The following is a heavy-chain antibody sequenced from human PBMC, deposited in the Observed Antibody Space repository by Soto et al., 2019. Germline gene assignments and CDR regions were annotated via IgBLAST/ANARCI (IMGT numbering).Heavy chain of an antibody. J-gene: IGHJ6*02. Sequence: GGSLRLSCAASGFTFGNYWMHWVRQAPGKGLEWVSRMNSDGSTTNYADSVKGRFTVSRDNARNTLHLQMNSLRAEDTALYFCAKDGTTAGIHYYGMDVWGQGTTVTVSS. CDR3: AKDGTTAGIHYYGMDV. CDR2: MNSDGSTT. V-gene: IGHV3-74*01. CDR1: GFTFGNYW. D-gene: IGHD2-2*02.